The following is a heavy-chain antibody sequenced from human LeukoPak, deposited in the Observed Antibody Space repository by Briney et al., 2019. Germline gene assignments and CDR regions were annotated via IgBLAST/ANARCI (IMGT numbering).Heavy chain of an antibody. D-gene: IGHD2-2*01. CDR1: GFTFSSYS. CDR2: IGISSGNT. J-gene: IGHJ4*02. Sequence: PGGSLRLSCAASGFTFSSYSMNWVRQAPGKGLEWISYIGISSGNTKYADSVKGRFTISGDKAKNSVYLQMNNLRVEDTAVYYCARDTKYAFDNWGQGTLVTVSS. CDR3: ARDTKYAFDN. V-gene: IGHV3-48*01.